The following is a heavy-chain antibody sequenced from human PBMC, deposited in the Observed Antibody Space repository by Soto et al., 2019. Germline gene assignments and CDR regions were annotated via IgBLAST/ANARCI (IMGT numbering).Heavy chain of an antibody. CDR3: TTDSPTVTVTTPFDY. J-gene: IGHJ4*02. V-gene: IGHV3-15*07. D-gene: IGHD4-4*01. Sequence: GGSLRLSCAASGFTFSNAWMNWVRQAPGKGLEWVGRIKSKTDGGTTDYAAPVKGRFTISRDDSKNTLYLQMNSLKTEDTAVYYCTTDSPTVTVTTPFDYWGQGTLVTVSS. CDR1: GFTFSNAW. CDR2: IKSKTDGGTT.